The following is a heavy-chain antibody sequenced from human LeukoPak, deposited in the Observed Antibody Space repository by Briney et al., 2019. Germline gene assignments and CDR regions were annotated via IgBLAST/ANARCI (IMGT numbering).Heavy chain of an antibody. J-gene: IGHJ6*02. CDR1: GYTFTSHD. D-gene: IGHD3-3*01. CDR3: ARASITIFGVVIMALDV. CDR2: MNPNSGNT. Sequence: ASVKVSCKASGYTFTSHDINWVRQATGQGLEWMGWMNPNSGNTGYAQKFQGRVTMTRNTSISTAYTELSSLRSEDTAVYYCARASITIFGVVIMALDVWGQGTTVTVSS. V-gene: IGHV1-8*01.